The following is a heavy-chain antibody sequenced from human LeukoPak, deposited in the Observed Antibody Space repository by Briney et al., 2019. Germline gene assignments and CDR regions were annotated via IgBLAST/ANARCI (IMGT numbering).Heavy chain of an antibody. CDR3: ARVTLWFGELLRNWFDP. CDR1: GSTFTSYG. D-gene: IGHD3-10*01. J-gene: IGHJ5*02. Sequence: GASVKLCCKASGSTFTSYGISWVRQAPGQGLEWMGWISAYNGTTNYAQKLQGRVTMTTDTSTSTAYMELRSLRSDDTAVYYCARVTLWFGELLRNWFDPWGQGTLVTVSS. CDR2: ISAYNGTT. V-gene: IGHV1-18*01.